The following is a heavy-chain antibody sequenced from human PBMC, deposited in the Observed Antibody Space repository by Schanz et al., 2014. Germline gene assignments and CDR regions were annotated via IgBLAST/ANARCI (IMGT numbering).Heavy chain of an antibody. V-gene: IGHV3-11*01. J-gene: IGHJ3*01. D-gene: IGHD2-2*01. CDR1: GFTFSSYY. Sequence: VKLLESGGGLVQPGGSLRLSCAASGFTFSSYYMSWIRQAPGKGLEWVSSIISTGGTIYYVDSVRGRFTISRDNAKNSLYLQMNSLRVDDTAVYYCASSRTRYCSSTSCVPGAFDFWGQGTLVTVSS. CDR2: IISTGGTI. CDR3: ASSRTRYCSSTSCVPGAFDF.